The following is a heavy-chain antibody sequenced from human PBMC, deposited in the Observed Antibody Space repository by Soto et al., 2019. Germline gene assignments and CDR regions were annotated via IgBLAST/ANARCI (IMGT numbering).Heavy chain of an antibody. J-gene: IGHJ3*02. CDR3: ARDRVNYYDSSGYYYDAFGI. V-gene: IGHV1-69*13. CDR1: GGTFSSYA. CDR2: IIPIFGTA. Sequence: SVKVSCKASGGTFSSYAISWVRQAPGRGLEWMGGIIPIFGTANYAQKFQGRVTITADESTSTAYMELISLRSEDKAVYYCARDRVNYYDSSGYYYDAFGIWGQGTMVTVSS. D-gene: IGHD3-22*01.